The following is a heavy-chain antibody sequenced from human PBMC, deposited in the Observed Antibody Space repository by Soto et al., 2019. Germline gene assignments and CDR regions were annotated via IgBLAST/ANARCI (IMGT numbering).Heavy chain of an antibody. J-gene: IGHJ4*02. CDR2: ISYDGSNK. CDR3: VCGAGYSYGSVIDY. V-gene: IGHV3-30-3*01. D-gene: IGHD5-18*01. Sequence: GSLRLSCAASGFTFSSYAMHWVRQAPGKGLEWVAVISYDGSNKYYADSVKGRFTISRDNSKNTLYLQMNSLRAEDTAVYYCVCGAGYSYGSVIDYCGQGTLVTVSS. CDR1: GFTFSSYA.